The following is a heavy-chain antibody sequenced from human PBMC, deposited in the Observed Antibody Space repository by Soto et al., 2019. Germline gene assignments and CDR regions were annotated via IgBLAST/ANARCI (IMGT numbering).Heavy chain of an antibody. J-gene: IGHJ6*02. CDR3: ASSGRVLEWLSPLYYYYGMDV. CDR1: GGTFSSYA. Sequence: QVQLMQSGAEVKKPGSSVKVSCKASGGTFSSYAISWVRQAPGQGLEWMGGIIPIFGTANYAQKFQGRVTITADESTSTAYMELSSLRSEDTAVYYCASSGRVLEWLSPLYYYYGMDVWGQGTTVTVSS. CDR2: IIPIFGTA. V-gene: IGHV1-69*01. D-gene: IGHD3-3*01.